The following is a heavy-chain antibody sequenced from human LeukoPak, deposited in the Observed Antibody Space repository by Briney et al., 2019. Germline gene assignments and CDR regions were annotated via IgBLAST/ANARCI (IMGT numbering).Heavy chain of an antibody. D-gene: IGHD3-10*01. CDR3: ARLGRITMVRGVITKQRYYYYYMDV. J-gene: IGHJ6*03. CDR2: IRYDGSNK. CDR1: GFTFSIYG. V-gene: IGHV3-30*02. Sequence: GGSLRLSCAASGFTFSIYGMHWVRQAPGKGLEWGAFIRYDGSNKYYADSVKGRFTISRDNAKNSLYLQMNSLRAEDTAVYYCARLGRITMVRGVITKQRYYYYYMDVWGKGTTVTVSS.